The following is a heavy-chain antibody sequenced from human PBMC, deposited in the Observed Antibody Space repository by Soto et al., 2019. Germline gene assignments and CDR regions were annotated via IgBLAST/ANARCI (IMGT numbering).Heavy chain of an antibody. J-gene: IGHJ4*02. CDR3: ARGGGVYYFDY. V-gene: IGHV4-59*01. Sequence: DSAPGRWSPWGTRSLTAPFSGGPISVTSGGWTPSPPGKGLEWIGYIYYSGITDYNPSLKSRVTISVDTSKSQFSLKLSSVTAADTAVYYCARGGGVYYFDYWGQGTLVTVSS. CDR1: GGPISVTS. CDR2: IYYSGIT. D-gene: IGHD2-8*02.